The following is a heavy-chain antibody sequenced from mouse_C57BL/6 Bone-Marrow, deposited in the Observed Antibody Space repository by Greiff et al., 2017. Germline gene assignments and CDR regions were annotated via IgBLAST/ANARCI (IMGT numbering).Heavy chain of an antibody. CDR1: GYTFTSYT. D-gene: IGHD2-3*01. V-gene: IGHV1-4*01. CDR3: ARGRWSRYFDV. Sequence: QVQLKESGAELARPGASVTMSCKASGYTFTSYTMHWVKQRPGQGLEWIGYINPSSGYTKYNQKFKDKATLTADKSSSTAYMQLSSLTSEDSAVYYCARGRWSRYFDVWGTGTTVTVSA. CDR2: INPSSGYT. J-gene: IGHJ1*03.